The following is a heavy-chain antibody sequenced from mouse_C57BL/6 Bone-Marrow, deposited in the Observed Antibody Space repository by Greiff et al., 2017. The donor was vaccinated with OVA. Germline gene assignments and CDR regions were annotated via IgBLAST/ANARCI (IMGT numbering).Heavy chain of an antibody. CDR1: GYTFTDYE. Sequence: QVQLQQSGAELVRPGASVTLSCKASGYTFTDYEMHWVKQTPVPGLEWIGAIDPETGGTAYNQKFKGKAILTSDKSSSTAYMELRSLTSEDSAVYYCTGDGYQFAYWGQGTLVTVSA. J-gene: IGHJ3*01. CDR2: IDPETGGT. D-gene: IGHD2-3*01. CDR3: TGDGYQFAY. V-gene: IGHV1-15*01.